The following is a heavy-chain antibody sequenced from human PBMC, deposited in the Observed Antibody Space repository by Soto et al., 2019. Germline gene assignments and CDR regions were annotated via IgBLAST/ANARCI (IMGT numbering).Heavy chain of an antibody. V-gene: IGHV5-51*01. CDR1: GYSFTSYW. J-gene: IGHJ3*02. Sequence: PGESLKISCKGSGYSFTSYWIGWVRQMPGKGLEWMGIIYPGDSDTRYSPSFQGQVTISADKSISTAYLQWSSLKASDTAMYYCASTNDGGVYSLLNVVFDIWAKGKMVTVSS. CDR2: IYPGDSDT. D-gene: IGHD1-1*01. CDR3: ASTNDGGVYSLLNVVFDI.